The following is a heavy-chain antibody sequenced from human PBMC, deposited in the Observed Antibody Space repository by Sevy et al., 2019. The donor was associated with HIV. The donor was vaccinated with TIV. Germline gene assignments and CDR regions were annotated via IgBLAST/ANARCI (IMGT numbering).Heavy chain of an antibody. Sequence: SETLSLTCAVYGGSFSTYSWNWIRQSPERGLEWIGEITHSGNTNYISSLKSRVTISKATSNNKFSLKLNSVSAADTAVYYCARSKDVSGTFDIWGQGTGVTVSS. CDR1: GGSFSTYS. V-gene: IGHV4-34*01. CDR3: ARSKDVSGTFDI. J-gene: IGHJ3*02. CDR2: ITHSGNT.